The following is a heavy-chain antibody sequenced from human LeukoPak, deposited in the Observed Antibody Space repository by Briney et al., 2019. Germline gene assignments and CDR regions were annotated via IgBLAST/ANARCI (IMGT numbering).Heavy chain of an antibody. V-gene: IGHV3-23*01. D-gene: IGHD5-18*01. CDR2: ISDSVSGGST. Sequence: PGGSLRLSCAASGFTFNNYAMNWVRQAPGKGLEWVSTISDSVSGGSTYYADSVKGRFTISRDNSKNTLYLQMNSLRAQDTAVYYCAKDRTGYSYGYFLSPWGQGTLVIVSS. J-gene: IGHJ5*02. CDR1: GFTFNNYA. CDR3: AKDRTGYSYGYFLSP.